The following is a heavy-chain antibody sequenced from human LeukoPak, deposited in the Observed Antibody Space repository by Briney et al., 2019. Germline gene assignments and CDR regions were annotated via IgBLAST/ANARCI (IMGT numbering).Heavy chain of an antibody. CDR1: GYTFTSYG. J-gene: IGHJ5*02. Sequence: ASVKVSCKASGYTFTSYGISWVRQAPGQGLEWMGWISAYNGNTNYAQKLQGRVTTTTDTSTSTAYMELRSLRSDDTAVYYCARDSPMWLLKYNWFDPWGQGTLVTVSS. D-gene: IGHD6-19*01. V-gene: IGHV1-18*01. CDR3: ARDSPMWLLKYNWFDP. CDR2: ISAYNGNT.